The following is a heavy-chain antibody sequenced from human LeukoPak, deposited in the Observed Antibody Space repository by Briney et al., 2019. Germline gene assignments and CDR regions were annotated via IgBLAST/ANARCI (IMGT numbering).Heavy chain of an antibody. J-gene: IGHJ4*02. V-gene: IGHV3-53*01. Sequence: TGGSLRLSCAASGFTVSSNYMTWVRQAPGKGLEWVSVIYSGGTTYSADSVKGRFTMSRDNSKNTLYLQMNSLRAEDTAVYYCAKGIALSLGYWGQGTLVTVSS. CDR3: AKGIALSLGY. D-gene: IGHD2-2*01. CDR1: GFTVSSNY. CDR2: IYSGGTT.